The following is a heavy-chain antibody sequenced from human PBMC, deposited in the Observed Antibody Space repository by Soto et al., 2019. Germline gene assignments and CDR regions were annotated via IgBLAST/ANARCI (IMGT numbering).Heavy chain of an antibody. CDR3: ARDGHYLVWATVTTPFDY. CDR1: GFTFSSYG. CDR2: IWYDGSNK. V-gene: IGHV3-33*01. Sequence: GGSLRLSCAASGFTFSSYGMHWVRQAPGKGLEWVAVIWYDGSNKYYADSVKGRFTISRDNSKNTLYLQMNSLRAEDTAVYYCARDGHYLVWATVTTPFDYWGQGTLVTVSS. J-gene: IGHJ4*02. D-gene: IGHD4-4*01.